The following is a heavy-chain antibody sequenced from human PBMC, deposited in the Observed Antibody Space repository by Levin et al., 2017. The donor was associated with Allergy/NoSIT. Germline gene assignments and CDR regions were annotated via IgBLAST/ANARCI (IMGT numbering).Heavy chain of an antibody. CDR2: LYSGGDT. CDR1: GITVSRNY. J-gene: IGHJ3*02. CDR3: GRSYHGYSRGWSKDASDI. Sequence: AGGSLRLSCAASGITVSRNYMSWVRQAPGKGLEWISILYSGGDTYYADSVKGRFTISRDNSKNTVFLQMNSVRAEDTAVYYCGRSYHGYSRGWSKDASDIWGQGTAVTVSS. V-gene: IGHV3-66*01. D-gene: IGHD6-19*01.